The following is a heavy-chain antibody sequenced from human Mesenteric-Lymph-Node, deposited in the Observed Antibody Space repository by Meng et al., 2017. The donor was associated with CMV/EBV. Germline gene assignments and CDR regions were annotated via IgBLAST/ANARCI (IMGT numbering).Heavy chain of an antibody. CDR1: GGSINTYY. CDR2: SYYSGTT. V-gene: IGHV4-59*01. CDR3: ATSSGWTYYFDN. J-gene: IGHJ4*02. D-gene: IGHD6-19*01. Sequence: SETLSLTCTVSGGSINTYYWSWIRQPPGKGLEWIGHSYYSGTTNYNPSLKSRVTISLDTSETQFSLRLSSVTAADTAVYYCATSSGWTYYFDNWGQGTLVTVSS.